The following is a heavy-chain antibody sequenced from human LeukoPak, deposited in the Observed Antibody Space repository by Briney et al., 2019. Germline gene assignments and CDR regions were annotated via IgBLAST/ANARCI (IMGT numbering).Heavy chain of an antibody. CDR2: INPNNGDT. CDR3: ARASLVAAGDYFDY. J-gene: IGHJ4*02. D-gene: IGHD6-13*01. Sequence: ASVKVSCKASGYIFTTYFIHWVRQAPGQGLEWMGWINPNNGDTNYAQKLQGRVTMTTDTSTSTAYMELRSLRSDDTAVYYCARASLVAAGDYFDYWGQGTLVTVSS. V-gene: IGHV1-18*04. CDR1: GYIFTTYF.